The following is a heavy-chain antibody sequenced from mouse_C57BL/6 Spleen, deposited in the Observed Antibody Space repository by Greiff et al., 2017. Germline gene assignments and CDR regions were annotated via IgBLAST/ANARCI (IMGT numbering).Heavy chain of an antibody. Sequence: QVQLQQPGAELVRPGSSVKLSCKASGYTFTSYWMHWVKQRPIQGLEWIGNIDPSDSDTHYNQKFKDKATLTVDKSSSTAYMQLSSLTSEDSAVYYCARDRGGPFDYWGQGTTLTVSS. CDR2: IDPSDSDT. D-gene: IGHD2-14*01. CDR3: ARDRGGPFDY. V-gene: IGHV1-52*01. J-gene: IGHJ2*01. CDR1: GYTFTSYW.